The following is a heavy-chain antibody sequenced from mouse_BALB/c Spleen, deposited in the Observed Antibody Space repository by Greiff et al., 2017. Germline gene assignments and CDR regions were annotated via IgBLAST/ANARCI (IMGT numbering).Heavy chain of an antibody. D-gene: IGHD2-1*01. Sequence: DVHLVESGGGLVKPGGSLKLSCAASGFTFSDYYMYWVRQTPEKRLEWVATISDGGSYTYYPDSVKGRFTISRDNAKNNLYLQMSSLKSEDTAMYYCARTGDGNYRYFDVWGAGTTVTVSS. J-gene: IGHJ1*01. CDR3: ARTGDGNYRYFDV. CDR2: ISDGGSYT. CDR1: GFTFSDYY. V-gene: IGHV5-4*02.